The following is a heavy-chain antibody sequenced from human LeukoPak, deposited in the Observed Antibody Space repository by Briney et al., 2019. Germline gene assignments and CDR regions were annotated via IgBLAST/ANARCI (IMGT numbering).Heavy chain of an antibody. D-gene: IGHD3-3*01. J-gene: IGHJ4*02. V-gene: IGHV5-51*01. Sequence: HGESLKISCKGSGYSFTSYWIGWVRQMPGKGLEWMGIIYPGDSDTRYSPSFQGQVTISADKSISTAYLQWSSLKASDTAMYYCARPSRYYDFWSGYPTNFDYWGQGTLVTVSS. CDR2: IYPGDSDT. CDR1: GYSFTSYW. CDR3: ARPSRYYDFWSGYPTNFDY.